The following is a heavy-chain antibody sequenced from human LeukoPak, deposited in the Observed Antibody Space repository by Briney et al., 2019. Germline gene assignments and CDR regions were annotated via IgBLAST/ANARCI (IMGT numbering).Heavy chain of an antibody. CDR2: IYYSGST. Sequence: SETLSLTCTVSGGSISSYYWSWIRQPPGKGLEWIGYIYYSGSTNYNPSLKSRVTISVDTSKKQFSLKLSSVTAADTAVYYCARAWFGYYYYMDVCGKGTTVTISS. J-gene: IGHJ6*03. V-gene: IGHV4-59*12. CDR1: GGSISSYY. CDR3: ARAWFGYYYYMDV. D-gene: IGHD3-10*01.